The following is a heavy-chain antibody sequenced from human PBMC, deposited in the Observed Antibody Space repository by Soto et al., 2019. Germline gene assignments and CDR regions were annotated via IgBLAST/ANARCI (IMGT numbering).Heavy chain of an antibody. J-gene: IGHJ5*02. CDR1: GFTFRSFT. CDR3: TRDASRDSSARGWFDP. V-gene: IGHV3-21*01. Sequence: PGESLKISCAASGFTFRSFTMNWVRQAPGKGLEWVSTISSNSAYIYYTDALRGRFTISRDNAKNSLHLQINSLRAEDTAVYYCTRDASRDSSARGWFDPWGPGTLVTVSS. D-gene: IGHD6-13*01. CDR2: ISSNSAYI.